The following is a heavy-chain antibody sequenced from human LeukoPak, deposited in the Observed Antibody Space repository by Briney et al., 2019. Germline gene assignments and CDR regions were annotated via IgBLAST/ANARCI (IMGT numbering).Heavy chain of an antibody. J-gene: IGHJ4*02. CDR1: GGSIDSTNW. D-gene: IGHD3-16*02. Sequence: SETLSLTCDVSGGSIDSTNWWNWVRQPPGKGLEWIGEIHHDGRINYNPSLKSRVTLSVDKSKNQFSLRLNSVTAADTAMYYCVRSHDHLWGNYPDYWGQGTLVTVSS. V-gene: IGHV4/OR15-8*01. CDR2: IHHDGRI. CDR3: VRSHDHLWGNYPDY.